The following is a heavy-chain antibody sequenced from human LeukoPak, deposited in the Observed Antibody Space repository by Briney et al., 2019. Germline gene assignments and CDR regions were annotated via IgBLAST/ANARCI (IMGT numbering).Heavy chain of an antibody. D-gene: IGHD3-9*01. CDR3: VKSAGFDWLSPLDAFDI. CDR2: ISSSGGST. Sequence: PGGSLRLSCSASGSTFSRYAMHWARQAPGKGLEYVSAISSSGGSTYYADSVKGRFTISRDNSKDTLYLQMSSLRAEYTTVYYCVKSAGFDWLSPLDAFDIWGQGTMVTVSS. V-gene: IGHV3-64D*06. CDR1: GSTFSRYA. J-gene: IGHJ3*02.